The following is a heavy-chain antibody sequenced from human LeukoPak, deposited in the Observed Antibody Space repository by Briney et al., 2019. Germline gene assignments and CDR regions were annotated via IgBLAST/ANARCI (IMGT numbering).Heavy chain of an antibody. D-gene: IGHD3-10*01. V-gene: IGHV3-30*09. CDR1: GFSFSNYA. CDR3: ARDMVRGGASVYGMDV. Sequence: GGSLRLSCAASGFSFSNYAMHWVRQAPGKGLEWVAVISYDGSNKYDADSVKGRFAISRDNSKNTLYLQMNSLRAEDTAVYYCARDMVRGGASVYGMDVWGQGTTVTVSS. J-gene: IGHJ6*02. CDR2: ISYDGSNK.